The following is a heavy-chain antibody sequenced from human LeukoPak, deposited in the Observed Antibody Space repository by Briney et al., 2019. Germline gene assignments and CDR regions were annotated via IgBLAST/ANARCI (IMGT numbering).Heavy chain of an antibody. J-gene: IGHJ4*02. Sequence: GGTLRLSRAVSGFTFSDYYMSWIRQAPGKGLEWVSYISSSSGYTNYADPVKGRFTISRDNVKNALSLQMNDLRAEDTAGYYCARGGMLRGLIITPFDRWGQGTLVTVSS. CDR1: GFTFSDYY. V-gene: IGHV3-11*05. CDR3: ARGGMLRGLIITPFDR. CDR2: ISSSSGYT. D-gene: IGHD3-10*01.